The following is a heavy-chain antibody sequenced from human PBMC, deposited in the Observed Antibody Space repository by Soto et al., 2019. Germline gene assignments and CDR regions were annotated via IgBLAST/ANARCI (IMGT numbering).Heavy chain of an antibody. CDR1: GFTFGDYA. Sequence: GGPLRLSCTAAGFTFGDYAMSWVRQAPGKGLEWGGFIRSKAYGGTTEYAASVKGRFTISRDDSKSIAYLQMNSLKTEDTAVYYCTRDLYYDSSGYSKAFDCWGQGTLVTVSS. J-gene: IGHJ4*02. CDR2: IRSKAYGGTT. CDR3: TRDLYYDSSGYSKAFDC. D-gene: IGHD3-22*01. V-gene: IGHV3-49*04.